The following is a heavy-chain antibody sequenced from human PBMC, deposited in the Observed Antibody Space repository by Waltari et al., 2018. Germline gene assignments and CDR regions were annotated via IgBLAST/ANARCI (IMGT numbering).Heavy chain of an antibody. CDR1: GYTFTSYG. CDR3: ARSGTVVTPYYYYGMDV. J-gene: IGHJ6*02. D-gene: IGHD2-21*02. V-gene: IGHV1-18*04. CDR2: ISAYNGNT. Sequence: QVQLVQSGAAVKKPGASVKVSCKASGYTFTSYGISWVRQAPGQGLEWMGWISAYNGNTNYAQKLQGRVTMTTDTSTSTAYMELRSLRSDDTAVYYCARSGTVVTPYYYYGMDVWGQGTTVTVSS.